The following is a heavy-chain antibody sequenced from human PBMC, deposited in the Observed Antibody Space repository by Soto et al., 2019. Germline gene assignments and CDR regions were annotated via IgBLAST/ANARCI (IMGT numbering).Heavy chain of an antibody. CDR3: AGGGVATYYYYGMDV. V-gene: IGHV1-18*01. CDR1: GYTFTRSG. J-gene: IGHJ6*02. Sequence: QVQLVQSGAEVKKPGASVKVSCKASGYTFTRSGITWVRQAPGQGLQWMGWIRTYNGDTNYAQTFQGRVTMTTDTSTSSVHTEVRRRISDDPAGYYCAGGGVATYYYYGMDVWGQWTPITV. D-gene: IGHD2-21*01. CDR2: IRTYNGDT.